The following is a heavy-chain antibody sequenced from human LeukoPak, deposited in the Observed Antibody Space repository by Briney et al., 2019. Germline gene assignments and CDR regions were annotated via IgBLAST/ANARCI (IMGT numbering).Heavy chain of an antibody. CDR1: GFTFDDYG. CDR3: ARGELYDILTGYYNANYYYYYMDV. CDR2: INSDGSST. V-gene: IGHV3-74*01. J-gene: IGHJ6*03. D-gene: IGHD3-9*01. Sequence: GGSLRLSCAASGFTFDDYGMSWVRQAPGKGLVWVSRINSDGSSTSYADSVKGRFTISRDNAKNTLYLQMNSLRAEDTAVYYCARGELYDILTGYYNANYYYYYMDVWGKGTTVTISS.